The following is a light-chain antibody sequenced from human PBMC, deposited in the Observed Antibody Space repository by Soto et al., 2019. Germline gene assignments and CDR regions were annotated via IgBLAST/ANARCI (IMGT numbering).Light chain of an antibody. CDR2: QVT. CDR3: SSYTDSSNYV. CDR1: SSDLAIYNY. V-gene: IGLV2-14*01. Sequence: QSPLTQPASVSGSPGQSITISCTGTSSDLAIYNYVSWYQQQPGKAPKLMIYQVTNRPSGVSNRFSGSMSGNTASLTISGLQAEDEADYYCSSYTDSSNYVFGTGTKLTVL. J-gene: IGLJ1*01.